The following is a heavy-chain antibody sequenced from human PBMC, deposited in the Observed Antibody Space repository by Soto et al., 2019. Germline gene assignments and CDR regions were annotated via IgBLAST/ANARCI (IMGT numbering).Heavy chain of an antibody. Sequence: QVQLQESGPGLVKPSETLSLTCTVSGGSISSYYWSWIRQPPGKGLEWIGYIYYSGSTNYNPSLKSRVTMLVDTSKNQFSLKLSSVTAADTAVYYCARVRHGGNSLYFDYWGQGTLVTVSS. V-gene: IGHV4-59*01. J-gene: IGHJ4*02. D-gene: IGHD2-21*02. CDR1: GGSISSYY. CDR3: ARVRHGGNSLYFDY. CDR2: IYYSGST.